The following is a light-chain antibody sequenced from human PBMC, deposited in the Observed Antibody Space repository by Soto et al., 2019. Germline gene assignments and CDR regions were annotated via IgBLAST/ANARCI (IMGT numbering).Light chain of an antibody. J-gene: IGKJ1*01. CDR1: QSLFYSSNNKDY. CDR2: WAS. V-gene: IGKV4-1*01. CDR3: HQYFKTPWT. Sequence: DIVMTQSPDSLAVSLGERATINCKSSQSLFYSSNNKDYLAWYQQKPGQPPRLLIYWASTRESGVPERFSGSGSGTDFTLTVSSLQAEDVAVYYCHQYFKTPWTFGQGTKVEIK.